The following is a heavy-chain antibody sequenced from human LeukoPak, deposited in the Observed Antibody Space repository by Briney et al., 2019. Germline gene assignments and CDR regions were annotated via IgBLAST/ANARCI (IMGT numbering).Heavy chain of an antibody. V-gene: IGHV3-7*01. J-gene: IGHJ6*03. Sequence: GGTLRLSCAASGFTFSSYWMSWVRQAPGKGLEWVANIKQDGSEKYYVDSVKGRFTISRDNAKNSLYLQMNSLRAEDTAVYYCAREERYFDWLLPSYYYYYMDVWGKGTTVTISS. CDR3: AREERYFDWLLPSYYYYYMDV. D-gene: IGHD3-9*01. CDR1: GFTFSSYW. CDR2: IKQDGSEK.